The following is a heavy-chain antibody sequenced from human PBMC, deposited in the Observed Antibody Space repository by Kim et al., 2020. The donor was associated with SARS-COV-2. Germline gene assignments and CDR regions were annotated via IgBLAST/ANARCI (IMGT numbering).Heavy chain of an antibody. CDR3: ATDTAMVGFDY. V-gene: IGHV3-23*01. Sequence: TYHPDSVERRFTIARDNSKNTLYLQMNSLRAEDTAVYYCATDTAMVGFDYWGQGTLVTVSS. J-gene: IGHJ4*02. CDR2: T. D-gene: IGHD5-18*01.